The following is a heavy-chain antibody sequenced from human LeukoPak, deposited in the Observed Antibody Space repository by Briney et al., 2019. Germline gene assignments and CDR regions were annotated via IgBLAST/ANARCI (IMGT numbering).Heavy chain of an antibody. CDR3: ARVDYSRPDAFDI. J-gene: IGHJ3*02. D-gene: IGHD2-21*01. CDR1: GYTFTGYY. Sequence: ASVKVSCKASGYTFTGYYMHWVRQAPGQGLEWMGWISAYNGNTNYAQKLQGRVTMTTDTSTSTAYMELRSLRSDDTAVYYCARVDYSRPDAFDIWGQGTMVTVSS. CDR2: ISAYNGNT. V-gene: IGHV1-18*04.